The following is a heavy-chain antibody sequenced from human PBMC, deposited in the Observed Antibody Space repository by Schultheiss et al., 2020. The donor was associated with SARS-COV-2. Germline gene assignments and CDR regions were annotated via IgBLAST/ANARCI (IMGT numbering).Heavy chain of an antibody. CDR1: GFTFSGSA. D-gene: IGHD3-3*01. Sequence: GGSLRLSCAASGFTFSGSAMHWVRQASGKGLEWVGRIRSKANSYATAYAASVKGRFTISRDDSKNTAYLQMNSLKTEDTAVYYCATDFWSGYYYYFDYWGQGTLVTVSS. J-gene: IGHJ4*02. V-gene: IGHV3-73*01. CDR3: ATDFWSGYYYYFDY. CDR2: IRSKANSYAT.